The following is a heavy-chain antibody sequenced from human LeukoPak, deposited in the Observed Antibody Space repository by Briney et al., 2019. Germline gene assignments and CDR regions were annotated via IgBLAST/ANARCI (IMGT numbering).Heavy chain of an antibody. D-gene: IGHD3-3*01. CDR2: ISWNSGSI. CDR1: GFTFDDYA. J-gene: IGHJ4*02. V-gene: IGHV3-9*01. Sequence: PGGSLRLSCAASGFTFDDYAMHWVRQAPGKGLEWVSGISWNSGSIGYADSVKGRFTISRDNAKNSLYLQMNSLRAEDTAVYYCARDRYYDFWSGYYLGYWGQGTLVTVSS. CDR3: ARDRYYDFWSGYYLGY.